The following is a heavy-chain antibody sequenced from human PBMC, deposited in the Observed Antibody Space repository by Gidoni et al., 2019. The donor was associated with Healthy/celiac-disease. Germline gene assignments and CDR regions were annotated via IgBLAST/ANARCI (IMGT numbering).Heavy chain of an antibody. D-gene: IGHD6-13*01. CDR3: ARPAGGGSSWNFDY. J-gene: IGHJ4*02. Sequence: QLQLQESGPGLVKPSETLSLTCTVSGGSISSSSYYWGWIRQPPGKGLEWIGSIYYSGSTYYNPSLKSRVTISVDTSKNQFSLKLSSVTAADTAVYYCARPAGGGSSWNFDYWGQGTLVTVSS. CDR2: IYYSGST. V-gene: IGHV4-39*01. CDR1: GGSISSSSYY.